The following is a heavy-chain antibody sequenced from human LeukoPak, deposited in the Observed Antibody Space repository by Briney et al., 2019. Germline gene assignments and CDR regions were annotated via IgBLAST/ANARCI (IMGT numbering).Heavy chain of an antibody. J-gene: IGHJ4*02. CDR1: GGSIDSYY. CDR3: ARAMVRGATHFDY. D-gene: IGHD3-10*01. CDR2: VYYTGST. Sequence: SETLSLTCTVSGGSIDSYYWNWIRQSPGKGLEWIAYVYYTGSTNYNPSLKSRVTISVDTSKNQFSLKLSSVTAADTAVYYCARAMVRGATHFDYWGQGTLVTVSS. V-gene: IGHV4-59*08.